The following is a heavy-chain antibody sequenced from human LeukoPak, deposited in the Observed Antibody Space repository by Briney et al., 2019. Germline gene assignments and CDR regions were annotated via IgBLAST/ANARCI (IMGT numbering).Heavy chain of an antibody. J-gene: IGHJ5*02. CDR3: ARVAVAGPTGWFDP. CDR1: GFALNHYS. D-gene: IGHD6-19*01. CDR2: ISSTSAYI. Sequence: PGGSLRLSCAASGFALNHYSLNWVRQAPGKGLEWVSSISSTSAYIYYADSVKGRFTISRDNVDNVVYLQMNSLGAEDTAVYYCARVAVAGPTGWFDPWGQGTLVTVSS. V-gene: IGHV3-21*01.